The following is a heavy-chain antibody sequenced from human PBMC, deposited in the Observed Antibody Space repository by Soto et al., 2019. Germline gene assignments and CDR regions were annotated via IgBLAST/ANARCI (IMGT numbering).Heavy chain of an antibody. CDR3: ASQISGYDFYYYYGMDV. J-gene: IGHJ6*02. Sequence: PGESLKISCKGSGYSFTSYWISWVRQMPGKGLEWMGRIDPSDSYTNYSPSFQGHVTISADKSISTAYLQWSSLKASDTAMYYCASQISGYDFYYYYGMDVWGQGTTVTVSS. CDR2: IDPSDSYT. V-gene: IGHV5-10-1*01. D-gene: IGHD5-12*01. CDR1: GYSFTSYW.